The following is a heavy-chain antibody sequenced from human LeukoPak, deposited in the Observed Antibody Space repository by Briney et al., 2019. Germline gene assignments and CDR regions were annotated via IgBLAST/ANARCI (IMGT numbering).Heavy chain of an antibody. CDR3: ARPSPEYYYGMDV. V-gene: IGHV4-59*01. J-gene: IGHJ6*02. Sequence: SETLSLTCTVSGDSIGSNYWSWIRQPPGKGLEWIGYIYYGGITNYNLSLKSRVTISLDTSKNQFSLRLTSVTAADTAIYYCARPSPEYYYGMDVWGQGTTVTVSS. CDR1: GDSIGSNY. CDR2: IYYGGIT. D-gene: IGHD1-14*01.